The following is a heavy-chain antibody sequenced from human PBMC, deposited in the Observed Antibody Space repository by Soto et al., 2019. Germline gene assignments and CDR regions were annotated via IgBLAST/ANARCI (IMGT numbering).Heavy chain of an antibody. CDR2: MNPNNGNT. CDR3: ARAEGRSLDRVS. J-gene: IGHJ5*02. D-gene: IGHD3-3*01. CDR1: GHTFTSYD. Sequence: QVQLVQSGAEVKKPGASVTASCKASGHTFTSYDIHWVRQATGQGLEWMGWMNPNNGNTGYAQKFQGRVTMTRDTSISTAYMEVSGLRYEDTAVYYCARAEGRSLDRVSWGQGTLVTVSS. V-gene: IGHV1-8*01.